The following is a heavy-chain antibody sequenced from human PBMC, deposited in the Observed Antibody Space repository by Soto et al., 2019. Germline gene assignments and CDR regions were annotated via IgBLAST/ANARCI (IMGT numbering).Heavy chain of an antibody. CDR3: ARDGGSWYRRENNWFDP. V-gene: IGHV1-3*01. D-gene: IGHD6-13*01. Sequence: GAAVKVSCKACGCTFTRYAMHWVRQAPGQRLEWMGWINAGNGNTKYSQKFQGRVTITRDTSASTAYMELSSLRSEDTAVYYCARDGGSWYRRENNWFDPWGQGTLVTVSS. J-gene: IGHJ5*02. CDR2: INAGNGNT. CDR1: GCTFTRYA.